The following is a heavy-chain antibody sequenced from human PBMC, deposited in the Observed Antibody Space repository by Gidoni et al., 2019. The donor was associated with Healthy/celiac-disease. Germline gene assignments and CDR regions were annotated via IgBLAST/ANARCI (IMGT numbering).Heavy chain of an antibody. CDR3: AKDLGHYYGSGSYPFY. V-gene: IGHV3-30*18. D-gene: IGHD3-10*01. J-gene: IGHJ4*02. CDR2: ISYDGSNK. Sequence: QVQLVESGGGVVQPGRSLRLSCAASGFPFSSYGMHWVRPAPGKGLELVAVISYDGSNKYYADSVKGRFTISRDNSKNTLYLQMNSLRAEDTAVYYCAKDLGHYYGSGSYPFYWGQGTLVTVSS. CDR1: GFPFSSYG.